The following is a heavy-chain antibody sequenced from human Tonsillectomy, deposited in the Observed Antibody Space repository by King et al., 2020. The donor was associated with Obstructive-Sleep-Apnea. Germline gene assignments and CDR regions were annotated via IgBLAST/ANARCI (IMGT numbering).Heavy chain of an antibody. CDR1: GFTFSSYW. J-gene: IGHJ4*02. CDR2: INSDVSST. CDR3: ARSPPVGGVDY. V-gene: IGHV3-74*01. D-gene: IGHD1-26*01. Sequence: VQLVESGGGLVQPGGSLRLSCAASGFTFSSYWMHWVRQAPGKGLVWVSRINSDVSSTSYADSVKGRFTLSRDNAKNTLYLQMNRQKAEDTAVYYCARSPPVGGVDYWGQGTLVTVSS.